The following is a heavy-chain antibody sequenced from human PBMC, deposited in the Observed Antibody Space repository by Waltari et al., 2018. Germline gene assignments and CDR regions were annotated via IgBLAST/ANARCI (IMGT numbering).Heavy chain of an antibody. CDR1: GGTFSSYA. V-gene: IGHV1-69*05. CDR3: ARASYCGGDCSIYYYYGMDV. CDR2: IIPIFGTA. Sequence: QVQLVQSGAEVKKPGSSVKVSCKASGGTFSSYAISWVRQAPGQGLEWMGRIIPIFGTANYAQKVQGRVTSTTDESTSTAYMELSSLRSEDTAVYYCARASYCGGDCSIYYYYGMDVWGQGTTVTVSS. D-gene: IGHD2-21*01. J-gene: IGHJ6*02.